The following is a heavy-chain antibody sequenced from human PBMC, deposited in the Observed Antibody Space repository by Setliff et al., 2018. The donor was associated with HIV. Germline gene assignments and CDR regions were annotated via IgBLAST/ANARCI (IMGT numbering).Heavy chain of an antibody. CDR1: GPSINIHY. CDR3: AKGAGFYGDYTFDH. CDR2: IYSTGST. V-gene: IGHV4-59*11. D-gene: IGHD4-17*01. J-gene: IGHJ4*02. Sequence: SETLSLTCTVSGPSINIHYWSWIRQSPGKGFEWIGYIYSTGSTNYNPSLQSRVTISMVASGNQFSLKVTSVTAADTAVYHCAKGAGFYGDYTFDHWGQGRQVTVSS.